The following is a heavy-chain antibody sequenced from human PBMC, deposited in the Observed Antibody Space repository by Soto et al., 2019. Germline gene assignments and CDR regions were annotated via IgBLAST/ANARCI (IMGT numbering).Heavy chain of an antibody. J-gene: IGHJ6*02. D-gene: IGHD3-10*01. CDR1: GGSFSGYY. CDR2: INHSGST. Sequence: SETLSLTCAVYGGSFSGYYWSWIRQPPGKGLEWIGGINHSGSTNYNPSLKSRVTISVDTSKNQFSLKLSSVTAADTAVYYCARGKVGYYYGSGRYGMDVWGQGTTVT. V-gene: IGHV4-34*01. CDR3: ARGKVGYYYGSGRYGMDV.